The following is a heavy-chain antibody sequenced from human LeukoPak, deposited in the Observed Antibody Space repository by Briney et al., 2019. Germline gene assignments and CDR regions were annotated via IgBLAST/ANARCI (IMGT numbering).Heavy chain of an antibody. CDR2: ISGSGGST. CDR1: GFTFRSYG. CDR3: AKEITTVTRLYYFDY. Sequence: PGGSLRLSCAASGFTFRSYGMHWVRQAPGKGLEWVSAISGSGGSTYYADSVKGRFTISRDNSKNTLYLQMNSLRAEDTAVYYCAKEITTVTRLYYFDYWGQGTLVTVSS. D-gene: IGHD4-17*01. V-gene: IGHV3-23*01. J-gene: IGHJ4*02.